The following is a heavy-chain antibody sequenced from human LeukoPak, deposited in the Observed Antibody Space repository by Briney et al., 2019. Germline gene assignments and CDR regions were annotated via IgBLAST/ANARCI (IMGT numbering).Heavy chain of an antibody. D-gene: IGHD6-6*01. V-gene: IGHV3-30*04. CDR1: GFTFSSYA. CDR2: ISYDGSNK. Sequence: GGSLRLSCAASGFTFSSYAMHWVRQAPGKGLEWVAVISYDGSNKYYADSVKGRFTISRDNSKNTLYLQMNSLGAEDTAVYYCARVRSSSSSGDYWGQGTLVTVSS. CDR3: ARVRSSSSSGDY. J-gene: IGHJ4*02.